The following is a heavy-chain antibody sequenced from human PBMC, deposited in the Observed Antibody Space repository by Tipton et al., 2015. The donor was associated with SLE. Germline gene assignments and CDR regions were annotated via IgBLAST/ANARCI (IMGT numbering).Heavy chain of an antibody. CDR2: VRSKANSHAT. Sequence: GSLRLSCVASGFTFSGSAIHWVRQASGKGLEWVGRVRSKANSHATGYAASVRGRFIISRDDLKNTAFLQMNSLKTEDTAVYYCARHGYDSGFDFWGQGTPVTVSS. D-gene: IGHD3-22*01. CDR3: ARHGYDSGFDF. V-gene: IGHV3-73*01. J-gene: IGHJ4*02. CDR1: GFTFSGSA.